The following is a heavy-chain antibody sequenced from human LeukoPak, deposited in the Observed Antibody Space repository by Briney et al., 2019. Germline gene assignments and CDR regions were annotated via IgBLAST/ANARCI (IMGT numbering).Heavy chain of an antibody. J-gene: IGHJ4*02. CDR3: ARGLWLQKGREGGGPMDY. CDR2: ISAYNGNT. Sequence: ASVKVSCKASGYTFTSYGISWVRQAPGQGLEWMGWISAYNGNTNYAQKLQGRVTMTTDTSTSTAYMELRSLRSDDTAVYYCARGLWLQKGREGGGPMDYWGQGTLVTVSS. CDR1: GYTFTSYG. V-gene: IGHV1-18*01. D-gene: IGHD5-24*01.